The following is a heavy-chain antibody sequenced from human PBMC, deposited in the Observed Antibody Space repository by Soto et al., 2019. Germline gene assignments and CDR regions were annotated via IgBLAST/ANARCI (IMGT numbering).Heavy chain of an antibody. CDR3: ARDGPDYGDYGSLVYGMDV. V-gene: IGHV3-64*01. Sequence: GGSLRLSCAASGFTFSSYAMHWVRQAPGKGLEYVSAISSNGGSTYYANSVKGRVTISRDNSKNTLYLKMGSLRAEDMAVYYCARDGPDYGDYGSLVYGMDVWGQGTTVTVSS. D-gene: IGHD4-17*01. CDR1: GFTFSSYA. CDR2: ISSNGGST. J-gene: IGHJ6*02.